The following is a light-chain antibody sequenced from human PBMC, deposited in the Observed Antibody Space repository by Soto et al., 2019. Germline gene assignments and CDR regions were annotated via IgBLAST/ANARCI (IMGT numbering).Light chain of an antibody. J-gene: IGLJ3*02. Sequence: QSVLTQPPSVSAAPGQKVTISCSGTSSNIANSYVSWYQHLPGTAPKLLIYDNVKRPSGIPDRFSGSKSGTSATLGITGVQTGDEGDYYCGTWDSSLSAGVFGGGTKVTVL. V-gene: IGLV1-51*01. CDR3: GTWDSSLSAGV. CDR1: SSNIANSY. CDR2: DNV.